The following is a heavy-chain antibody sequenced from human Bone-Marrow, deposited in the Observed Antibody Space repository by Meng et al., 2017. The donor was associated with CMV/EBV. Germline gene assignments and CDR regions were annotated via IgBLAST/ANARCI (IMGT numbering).Heavy chain of an antibody. J-gene: IGHJ5*01. CDR2: ISWNSGSI. CDR1: GFTFDDYA. D-gene: IGHD3-3*01. V-gene: IGHV3-9*01. CDR3: ARFEAGITIFGVTSGWFDS. Sequence: GGSLRLSCAASGFTFDDYAMHWVRQAPGKGLEWVSGISWNSGSIGYADSVKGRFTISRDNAKNSLYLQMNSLRAEDTAVYYCARFEAGITIFGVTSGWFDSWGQGTLVTVSS.